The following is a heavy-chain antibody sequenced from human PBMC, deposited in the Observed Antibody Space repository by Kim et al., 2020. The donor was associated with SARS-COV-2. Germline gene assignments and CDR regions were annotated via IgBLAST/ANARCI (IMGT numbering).Heavy chain of an antibody. J-gene: IGHJ6*02. V-gene: IGHV1-2*02. Sequence: GGTNVAPKFQGRVTMTPDTSINTAYMELSRLRSDDTAVYYCACTYYYGVDVWGQGTTVTVSS. CDR2: GGT. CDR3: ACTYYYGVDV. D-gene: IGHD3-16*01.